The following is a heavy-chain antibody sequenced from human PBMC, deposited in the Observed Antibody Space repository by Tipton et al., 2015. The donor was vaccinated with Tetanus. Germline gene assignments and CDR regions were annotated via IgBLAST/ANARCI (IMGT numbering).Heavy chain of an antibody. J-gene: IGHJ4*02. CDR2: IYASGT. CDR3: AGDPLAGPDFDL. D-gene: IGHD6-19*01. V-gene: IGHV4-61*03. Sequence: TLSLTCTVSGGSVSSGSHYWTWFRQPPGKGLEWIGYIYASGTNYNPSLKSRVAISRDTSKDLFSLRLTSVTAADTAVYYCAGDPLAGPDFDLWGQGALVTVSS. CDR1: GGSVSSGSHY.